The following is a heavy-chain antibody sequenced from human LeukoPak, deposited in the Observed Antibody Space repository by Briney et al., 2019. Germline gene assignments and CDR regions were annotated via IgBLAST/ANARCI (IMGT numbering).Heavy chain of an antibody. V-gene: IGHV3-30*18. Sequence: GGCLRLSCAASGFTFRNYGMHCLRPAPGKGMEWEAVISDDGSNKNYAASVKGRFTISRDNSNNTLYLQMNSLRAEDTAVYYCAKDRETTASGTFDYWGQGTLVTVSS. CDR3: AKDRETTASGTFDY. J-gene: IGHJ4*02. D-gene: IGHD6-13*01. CDR1: GFTFRNYG. CDR2: ISDDGSNK.